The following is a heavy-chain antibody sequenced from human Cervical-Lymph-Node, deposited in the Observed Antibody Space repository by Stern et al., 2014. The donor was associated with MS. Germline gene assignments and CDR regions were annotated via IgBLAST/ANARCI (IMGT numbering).Heavy chain of an antibody. J-gene: IGHJ4*02. D-gene: IGHD4-17*01. CDR2: IHYSGGT. CDR3: ARVPDYGDAFFDY. Sequence: VQLEESGPGLVKPSQTLSLTCTVSGGSISSGDNYWSWIRQPPGKGPGWIGYIHYSGGTYFNPSLKSRATISADTSKNQFSLKLNSMTAADTAVYYCARVPDYGDAFFDYWGQGILVTVSS. CDR1: GGSISSGDNY. V-gene: IGHV4-30-4*01.